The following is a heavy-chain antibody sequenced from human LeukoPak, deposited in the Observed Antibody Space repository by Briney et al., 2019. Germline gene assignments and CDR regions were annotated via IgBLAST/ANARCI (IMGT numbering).Heavy chain of an antibody. J-gene: IGHJ1*01. V-gene: IGHV1-3*01. D-gene: IGHD3-10*01. CDR3: ATQSIRGPREGSPGYFQH. CDR2: INAGNGNT. CDR1: GYTFTSYA. Sequence: ASVKVSCKASGYTFTSYAMHWVRQAPGQRLEWMGWINAGNGNTKYSQKFQGRVTITRDTSASTAYMELSSLRSEDTALYFCATQSIRGPREGSPGYFQHWGQGTLVTVSS.